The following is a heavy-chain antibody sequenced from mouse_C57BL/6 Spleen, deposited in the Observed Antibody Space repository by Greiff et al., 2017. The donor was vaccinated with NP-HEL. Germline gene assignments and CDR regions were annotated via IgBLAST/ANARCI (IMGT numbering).Heavy chain of an antibody. V-gene: IGHV14-2*01. J-gene: IGHJ2*01. Sequence: VQLKESGAELVKPGASVKLSCTASGFNIKDYYMHWVKQRTEQGLEWIGRIDPEDGETKYAPKCQGKATITADTSSNTAYLQLSSLTSEDTAVYYCARWGHYYGSSPSLFDYWGQGTTLTVSS. CDR2: IDPEDGET. CDR3: ARWGHYYGSSPSLFDY. CDR1: GFNIKDYY. D-gene: IGHD1-1*01.